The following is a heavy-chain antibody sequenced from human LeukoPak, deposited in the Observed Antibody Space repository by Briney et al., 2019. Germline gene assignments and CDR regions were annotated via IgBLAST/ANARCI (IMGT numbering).Heavy chain of an antibody. CDR3: GVVVARGRDY. V-gene: IGHV4-34*01. Sequence: ASETLSLTCTVSGGSISSYYWSWIRQPPGKGLEWIGEINHSGSTNYNPSLKSRVTISVDTSKNQFSLKLSSVTAADTAVYYCGVVVARGRDYWGQGTLVTVSS. CDR1: GGSISSYY. CDR2: INHSGST. J-gene: IGHJ4*02. D-gene: IGHD2-15*01.